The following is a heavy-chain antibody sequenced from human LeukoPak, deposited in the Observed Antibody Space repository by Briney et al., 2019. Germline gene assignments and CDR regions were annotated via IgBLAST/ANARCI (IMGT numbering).Heavy chain of an antibody. J-gene: IGHJ4*02. CDR3: ARAYPHYYYDSSGYYSGDY. Sequence: GGSLRLSCAASGFTFSSYAMSWVRQAPGKGLEWVSAISGSGGSTYYADSVKGRFTISRDNSKNTLYLQMNSLRAEDTAVYYCARAYPHYYYDSSGYYSGDYWGQGTLVTVSS. CDR2: ISGSGGST. D-gene: IGHD3-22*01. CDR1: GFTFSSYA. V-gene: IGHV3-23*01.